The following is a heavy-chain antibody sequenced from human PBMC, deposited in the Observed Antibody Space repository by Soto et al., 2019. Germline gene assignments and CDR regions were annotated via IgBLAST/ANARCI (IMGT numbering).Heavy chain of an antibody. CDR1: GFTFSSYS. CDR2: ISSSSSYI. D-gene: IGHD6-6*01. J-gene: IGHJ4*02. Sequence: LRLSCAASGFTFSSYSMNWVRQAPGKGLEWVSSISSSSSYIYYADSVKGRFTISRDNAKNSLYLQMNSLRAEDTAVYYCARRYSSSSGHFDYWGQGTLVTVSS. CDR3: ARRYSSSSGHFDY. V-gene: IGHV3-21*01.